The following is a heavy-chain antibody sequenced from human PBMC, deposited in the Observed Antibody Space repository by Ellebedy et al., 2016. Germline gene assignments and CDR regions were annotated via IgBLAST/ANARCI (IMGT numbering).Heavy chain of an antibody. V-gene: IGHV3-7*01. CDR3: AREYCGGDCYYYYYYYMDV. CDR1: GFTFSSYW. CDR2: IKQDGSEK. D-gene: IGHD2-21*01. J-gene: IGHJ6*03. Sequence: GESLKISXAASGFTFSSYWMTWVRQAPGKGLEWVANIKQDGSEKYYVDSVKGRFTISRDNAKNSLYLQMNSLRAEDTSVYYCAREYCGGDCYYYYYYYMDVWGKGTTVTVS.